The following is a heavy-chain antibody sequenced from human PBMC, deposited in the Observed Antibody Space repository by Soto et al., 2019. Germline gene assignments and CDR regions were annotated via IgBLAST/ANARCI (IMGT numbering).Heavy chain of an antibody. Sequence: SETLSLTCAVYGGSFSGYYWSWIRQPPGKGLEWIGEINHSGSTNYNPSLKSRVTISVDTSKNQFSLKLSSVTAADTAVYYCARARYSNYYYYGMDVWAKGPRSPSP. CDR2: INHSGST. CDR1: GGSFSGYY. J-gene: IGHJ6*02. D-gene: IGHD4-4*01. V-gene: IGHV4-34*01. CDR3: ARARYSNYYYYGMDV.